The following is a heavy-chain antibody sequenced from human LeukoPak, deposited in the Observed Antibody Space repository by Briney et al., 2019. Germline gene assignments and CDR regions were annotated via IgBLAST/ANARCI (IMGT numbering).Heavy chain of an antibody. CDR3: ARDLWDAVTTTYFDY. V-gene: IGHV3-23*01. Sequence: PGGSLRLSCAASGFTFSSYAMSWVRQAPGKGLEWVSAISSSGGNTYYADSVKGRFTISRDNSKNTLYLQMNSPRAEDTAVYYCARDLWDAVTTTYFDYWGQGTLVTVSS. CDR2: ISSSGGNT. CDR1: GFTFSSYA. D-gene: IGHD4-17*01. J-gene: IGHJ4*02.